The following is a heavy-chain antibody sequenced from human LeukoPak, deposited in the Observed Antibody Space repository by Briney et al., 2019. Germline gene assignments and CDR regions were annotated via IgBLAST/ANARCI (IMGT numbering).Heavy chain of an antibody. CDR3: ARTWQWLPFDY. J-gene: IGHJ4*02. D-gene: IGHD6-19*01. CDR1: GGTISSYY. CDR2: IYISGST. V-gene: IGHV4-4*07. Sequence: PSQTLSLTCTVSGGTISSYYWCWIQQPAGKGLEWIGRIYISGSTNYNPSLKSRVTMSVDTSKNQFSLKLSYVTAADTAVYYCARTWQWLPFDYWGQGTLVTVSP.